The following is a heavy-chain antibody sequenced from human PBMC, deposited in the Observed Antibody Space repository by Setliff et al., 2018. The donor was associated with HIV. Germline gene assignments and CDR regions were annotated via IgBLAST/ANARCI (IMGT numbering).Heavy chain of an antibody. D-gene: IGHD6-19*01. CDR3: AREGLVGGFDY. CDR2: IWYDGSEK. CDR1: GFTFGSYG. V-gene: IGHV3-33*01. Sequence: PGGSLRLSCTTSGFTFGSYGMHWVRQAPGKGLEWVANIWYDGSEKYYADSVKGRFTISRDKSKNTLYLQMNSLRTEDTAVYYCAREGLVGGFDYWGQGTLVTVSS. J-gene: IGHJ4*02.